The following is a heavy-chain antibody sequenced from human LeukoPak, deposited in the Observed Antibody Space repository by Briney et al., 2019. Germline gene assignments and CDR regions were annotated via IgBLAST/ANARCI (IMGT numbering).Heavy chain of an antibody. CDR1: GFTVGNRD. CDR3: ARDRPGDGYFDY. CDR2: IYSGGNT. D-gene: IGHD3-10*01. J-gene: IGHJ4*02. Sequence: PRGSLRVSCVATGFTVGNRDMTWVRQTRGKGMEWVSIIYSGGNTYYADSVKGRFTISRDNSKNTLYLQMNSLRAEDTAVFYCARDRPGDGYFDYWGQGTLVTVSS. V-gene: IGHV3-66*01.